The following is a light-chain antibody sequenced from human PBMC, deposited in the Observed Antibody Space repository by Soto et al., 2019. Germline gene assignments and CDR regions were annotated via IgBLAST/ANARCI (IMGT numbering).Light chain of an antibody. V-gene: IGLV1-40*01. J-gene: IGLJ1*01. CDR2: RNT. Sequence: QSALTQPPSVSGAPGQRVIISCTGSSSNIGAGYDVHWYQQLPGTAPRLLIYRNTNRPSGVPDRFSGSKSGTSASLAITGLQAEDEADYYCQSYDGSLTGYVFGTGTKVTVL. CDR1: SSNIGAGYD. CDR3: QSYDGSLTGYV.